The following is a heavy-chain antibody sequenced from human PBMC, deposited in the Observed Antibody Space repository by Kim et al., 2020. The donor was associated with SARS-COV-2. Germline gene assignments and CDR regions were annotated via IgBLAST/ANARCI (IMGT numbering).Heavy chain of an antibody. CDR1: GFTFSTYG. CDR2: VSYDGSNK. Sequence: GGSLRLSCAASGFTFSTYGMHWVRQAPGKGLDWVALVSYDGSNKYYADSVKGRFTISRDNSKNTLYLQMNSLRAEDTAVYYCARGGYYDSSGYNYYDYWGQGTLVTVSS. CDR3: ARGGYYDSSGYNYYDY. V-gene: IGHV3-33*05. J-gene: IGHJ4*02. D-gene: IGHD3-22*01.